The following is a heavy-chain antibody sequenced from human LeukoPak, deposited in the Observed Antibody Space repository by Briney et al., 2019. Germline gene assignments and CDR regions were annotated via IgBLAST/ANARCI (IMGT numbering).Heavy chain of an antibody. Sequence: SVKVSCKASGGTFSSYAISWVRQAPGQGLEWMGRIIPILGIANYAQKFQGRVTITADKSTSTAYMELSSLRSEDTAVYYCARPAELPPSHYYYYGMDVWGQGTTVTVSS. V-gene: IGHV1-69*04. CDR1: GGTFSSYA. D-gene: IGHD2-15*01. J-gene: IGHJ6*02. CDR2: IIPILGIA. CDR3: ARPAELPPSHYYYYGMDV.